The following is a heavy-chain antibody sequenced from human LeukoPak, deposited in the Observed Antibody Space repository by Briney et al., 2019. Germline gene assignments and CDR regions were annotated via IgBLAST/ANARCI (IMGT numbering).Heavy chain of an antibody. CDR1: GFTFSDYY. V-gene: IGHV3-11*04. Sequence: GGSLRLSCAASGFTFSDYYMSWIRQVPGKGLEWVSYISSSGSTIYYADSVKGRFTISRDNAKNSLYLQMNSLRAEDTAVYYCARDVSVAGTKYFDYWGQGTLVTVSS. CDR3: ARDVSVAGTKYFDY. J-gene: IGHJ4*02. D-gene: IGHD6-19*01. CDR2: ISSSGSTI.